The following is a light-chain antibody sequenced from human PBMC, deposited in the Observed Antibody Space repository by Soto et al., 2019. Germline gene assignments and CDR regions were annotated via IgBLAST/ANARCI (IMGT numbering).Light chain of an antibody. CDR2: VVN. Sequence: QSALTEPASMSGSPGQSITISCTGTSSDVGSYYPVSWFQQHPGKAPKLIIYVVNKPPSGVSARFSGSTSGNTASLTISGLQAADEAEYYCCSSAGDTTFFVFGTGTKLTVL. CDR3: CSSAGDTTFFV. CDR1: SSDVGSYYP. J-gene: IGLJ1*01. V-gene: IGLV2-23*02.